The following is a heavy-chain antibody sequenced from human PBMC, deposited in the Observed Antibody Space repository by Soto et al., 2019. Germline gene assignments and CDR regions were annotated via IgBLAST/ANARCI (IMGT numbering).Heavy chain of an antibody. Sequence: QVQLVQSGAEVKKPGASVKVSCKASGYTFTSYRISWVRQAPGQGLEWMGWISAYNGHTNYAQKLQGRVTMTTDTTTSTVYMKLRSLRSDDTAVYYCARVALEGLYIDRFDSWGQGTLVTVSS. CDR3: ARVALEGLYIDRFDS. CDR1: GYTFTSYR. J-gene: IGHJ4*02. CDR2: ISAYNGHT. D-gene: IGHD3-9*01. V-gene: IGHV1-18*01.